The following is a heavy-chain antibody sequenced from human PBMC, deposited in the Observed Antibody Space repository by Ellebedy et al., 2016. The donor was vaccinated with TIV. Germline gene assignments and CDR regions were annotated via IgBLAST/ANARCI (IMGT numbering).Heavy chain of an antibody. V-gene: IGHV3-7*03. Sequence: GESLKISCAASGFTFTNYWISWVRQAPGRGLEWVATIKQGGSEKYYVDSVKGRFTISRDNAKNSLYLQMNSLRAEDTAVYYCARLDAIIDVKSLDYWGQGTLVTVSS. CDR2: IKQGGSEK. CDR3: ARLDAIIDVKSLDY. CDR1: GFTFTNYW. J-gene: IGHJ4*02. D-gene: IGHD3-10*01.